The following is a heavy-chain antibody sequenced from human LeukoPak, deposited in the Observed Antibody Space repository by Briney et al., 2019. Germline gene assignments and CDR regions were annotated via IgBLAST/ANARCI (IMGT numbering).Heavy chain of an antibody. V-gene: IGHV4-59*08. J-gene: IGHJ4*02. CDR3: ARHSPDIVVVPAAIHFDY. CDR1: GGSISSYY. CDR2: IYYSGST. D-gene: IGHD2-2*02. Sequence: PSETLSLTCTVSGGSISSYYWSWIRQPPGKGLEWIGYIYYSGSTNYNPSLKSRVTISVDTSKNQFSLKLSSVTAADTAVYYCARHSPDIVVVPAAIHFDYWGQGTLVTVSS.